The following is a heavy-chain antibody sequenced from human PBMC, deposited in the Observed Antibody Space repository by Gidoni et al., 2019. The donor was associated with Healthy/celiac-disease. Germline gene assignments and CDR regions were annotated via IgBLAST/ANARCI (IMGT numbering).Heavy chain of an antibody. Sequence: EVQLLESGGGLVQPGGSLRLSCAASGFTFSSYAMRWVRQAPGKGLEWVSAISGSGGSTYYADSVKGRFTSSRDNSKNTLYLQMNSLRAEDTAVYYCAKDGYYYDSSGYSSYYYYMDVWGKGTTVTVSS. J-gene: IGHJ6*03. V-gene: IGHV3-23*01. CDR1: GFTFSSYA. D-gene: IGHD3-22*01. CDR3: AKDGYYYDSSGYSSYYYYMDV. CDR2: ISGSGGST.